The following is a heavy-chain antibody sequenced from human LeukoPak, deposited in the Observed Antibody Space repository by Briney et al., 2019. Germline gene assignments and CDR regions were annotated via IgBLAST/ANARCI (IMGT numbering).Heavy chain of an antibody. CDR3: AREGSKAAPDY. Sequence: SETLSLTCTVSGGSISSGGYYWSWIRQPPGKGLEWIGYIYHSGSTYYNPSLKSRVTISVDRSKNQFSLKLSSVTAADTAVYYCAREGSKAAPDYWGQGTLVTVSS. D-gene: IGHD6-6*01. J-gene: IGHJ4*02. CDR1: GGSISSGGYY. CDR2: IYHSGST. V-gene: IGHV4-30-2*01.